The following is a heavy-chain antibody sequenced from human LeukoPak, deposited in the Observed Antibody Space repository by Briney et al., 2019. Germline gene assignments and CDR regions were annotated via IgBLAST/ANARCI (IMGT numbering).Heavy chain of an antibody. CDR1: GLTFSSYG. V-gene: IGHV3-30*18. Sequence: PGGSLRLSCAASGLTFSSYGMHWVRQAPGKGLEWVAVIGYDGSNKYYADSVKGRFTISRDNSKNTLYLQMNSLRTEDTAVYFCAKEIYYDSSAFFDYWGQGTLVTVSS. D-gene: IGHD3-22*01. J-gene: IGHJ4*02. CDR2: IGYDGSNK. CDR3: AKEIYYDSSAFFDY.